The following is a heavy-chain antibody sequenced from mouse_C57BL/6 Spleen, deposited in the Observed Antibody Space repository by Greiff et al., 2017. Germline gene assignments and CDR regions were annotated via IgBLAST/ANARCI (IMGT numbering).Heavy chain of an antibody. CDR1: GYTFTSYW. V-gene: IGHV1-52*01. J-gene: IGHJ1*03. CDR3: ASITTVVERDFDV. D-gene: IGHD1-1*01. CDR2: IDPSDSET. Sequence: QVQLQQPGAELVRPGSSVKLSCKASGYTFTSYWMHWVKQRPIQGLEWIGNIDPSDSETHYNQKFKDKATLTVDKSSSTAYMQLSSLTSEDSAVYYCASITTVVERDFDVWGTGTTVTVSS.